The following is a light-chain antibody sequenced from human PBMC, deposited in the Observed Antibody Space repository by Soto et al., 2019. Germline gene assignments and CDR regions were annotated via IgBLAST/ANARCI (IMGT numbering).Light chain of an antibody. CDR2: GAS. CDR1: QSVSSSY. Sequence: IVLTPSPYTLSISTGSRDTLSCRVSQSVSSSYLAWYQQKPGQAPRLLIYGASSRATGIPDRFSGSGSGTDFTLTISSLQSEDFAVYYCQQDNNRPWTFGQGSKVDIK. J-gene: IGKJ1*01. CDR3: QQDNNRPWT. V-gene: IGKV3D-7*01.